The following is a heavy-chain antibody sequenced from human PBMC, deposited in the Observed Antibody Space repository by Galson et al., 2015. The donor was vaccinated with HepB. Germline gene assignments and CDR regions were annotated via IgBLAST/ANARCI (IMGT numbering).Heavy chain of an antibody. CDR1: GFTFSSYG. V-gene: IGHV3-30*03. CDR2: VSYDGGSK. CDR3: ARGYYDILTGYSPLGY. Sequence: SLRLSCAASGFTFSSYGMHWVRQAPGKGLEWVAVVSYDGGSKYYADSVKGRLTISRDNSKNTLYLQMNSLRAEDTAVYYCARGYYDILTGYSPLGYWGQGTLVTVSS. D-gene: IGHD3-9*01. J-gene: IGHJ4*02.